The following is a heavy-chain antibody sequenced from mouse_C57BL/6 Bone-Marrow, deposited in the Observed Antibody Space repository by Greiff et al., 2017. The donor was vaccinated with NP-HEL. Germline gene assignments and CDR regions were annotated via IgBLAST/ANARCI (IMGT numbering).Heavy chain of an antibody. CDR3: ARAPYLYGTFAY. CDR1: GYTFTSYW. Sequence: QVQLQQPGAELVKPGASVKLSCKASGYTFTSYWMQWVKQRPGQGLEWIGEIDPSDSYTNYNQKFKGKATLTVDTSSSTAYLQHSSLTSEDSAVYYCARAPYLYGTFAYWGQGTLLTVSA. V-gene: IGHV1-50*01. CDR2: IDPSDSYT. J-gene: IGHJ3*01. D-gene: IGHD1-1*01.